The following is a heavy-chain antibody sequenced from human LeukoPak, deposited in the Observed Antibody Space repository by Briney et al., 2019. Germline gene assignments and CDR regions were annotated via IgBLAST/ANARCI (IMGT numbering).Heavy chain of an antibody. CDR1: GGSISSGGYS. Sequence: SETLSLTCAVSGGSISSGGYSWSWIRQPPGKGLEWIGYIYHSGSTYYNPSLKSRVTISVDRSKNQFSLELSSVTAADTAVYYCARGPPGDYAIDHWFDPWGQGTLVTVSS. CDR2: IYHSGST. CDR3: ARGPPGDYAIDHWFDP. J-gene: IGHJ5*02. D-gene: IGHD4-17*01. V-gene: IGHV4-30-2*01.